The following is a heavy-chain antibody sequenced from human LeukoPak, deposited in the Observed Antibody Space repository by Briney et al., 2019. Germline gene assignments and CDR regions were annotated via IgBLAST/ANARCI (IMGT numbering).Heavy chain of an antibody. CDR3: ARDIAYNIDY. J-gene: IGHJ4*02. CDR2: INADNGNI. CDR1: GYTFTKYG. V-gene: IGHV1-18*04. D-gene: IGHD5-12*01. Sequence: ASVKVSSKASGYTFTKYGVSWVRQAPGQGLEWIGWINADNGNINYAQNLQGRVTVTTDTSTSTAYMELRSLRSDDTAVYYCARDIAYNIDYWGQGTLVTVSS.